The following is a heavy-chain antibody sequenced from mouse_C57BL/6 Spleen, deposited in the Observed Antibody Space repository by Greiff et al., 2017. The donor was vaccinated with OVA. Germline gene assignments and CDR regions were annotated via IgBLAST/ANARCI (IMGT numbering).Heavy chain of an antibody. CDR3: ARGDDGYYPYYYAMDY. D-gene: IGHD2-3*01. Sequence: EVKLQQSGPELVKPGASVKISCKASGYTFTDYYMNWVKQSHGKSLAWIGDINTNNGGTSYNQKFKGKATLTVDKSSSTAYMERRSLTSEDSAVYYCARGDDGYYPYYYAMDYWGQGTSVTGSS. J-gene: IGHJ4*01. CDR1: GYTFTDYY. V-gene: IGHV1-26*01. CDR2: INTNNGGT.